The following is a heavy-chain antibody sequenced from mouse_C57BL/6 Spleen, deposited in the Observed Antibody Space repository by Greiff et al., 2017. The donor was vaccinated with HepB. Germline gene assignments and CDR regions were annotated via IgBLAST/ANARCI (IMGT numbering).Heavy chain of an antibody. CDR2: INPSNGGT. V-gene: IGHV1-53*01. Sequence: QVQLQQSGTELVKPGASVKLSCKASGYTFTSYWMHWVKQRPGQGLEWIGNINPSNGGTNYNEKFKSKATLTVDNSSSTAYMQLSSLTSEDSAVYYCARGVYDYDVHWYFDVWGTGTTVTVSS. CDR1: GYTFTSYW. D-gene: IGHD2-4*01. J-gene: IGHJ1*03. CDR3: ARGVYDYDVHWYFDV.